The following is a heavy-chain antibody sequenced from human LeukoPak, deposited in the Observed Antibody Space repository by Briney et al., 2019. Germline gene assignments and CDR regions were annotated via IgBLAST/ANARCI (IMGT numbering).Heavy chain of an antibody. J-gene: IGHJ4*02. V-gene: IGHV3-23*01. Sequence: GGSLRLSCAASRFTFSRYAMNWVRQAPGKGLEWVSAISGSGGSTYYADSVKGRFTISRDNSKNTLYLQMNSLRAEDTAVYYCAKDRFKWELSPFDYWGQGTLVTVSS. CDR2: ISGSGGST. D-gene: IGHD1-26*01. CDR3: AKDRFKWELSPFDY. CDR1: RFTFSRYA.